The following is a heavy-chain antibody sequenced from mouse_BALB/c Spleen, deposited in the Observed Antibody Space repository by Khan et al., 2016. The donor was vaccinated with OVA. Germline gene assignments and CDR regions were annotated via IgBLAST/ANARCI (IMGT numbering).Heavy chain of an antibody. D-gene: IGHD1-1*01. CDR2: IYPGNDDT. Sequence: VKLLESGAELVRPGSSVKISCKASGYTFSSSWMNWVKQRPGQGLEWIGQIYPGNDDTNYNGKFKGKATLTADKSSRTAYMQLTSLTSEDSAVYFCARYYGSRFVYWGQGTLVTVSA. J-gene: IGHJ3*01. CDR3: ARYYGSRFVY. V-gene: IGHV1-80*01. CDR1: GYTFSSSW.